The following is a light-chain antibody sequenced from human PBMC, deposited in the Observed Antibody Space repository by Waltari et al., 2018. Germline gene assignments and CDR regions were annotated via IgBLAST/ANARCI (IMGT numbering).Light chain of an antibody. Sequence: EIVMTQSPATLSVSPGARATLSCRASQSISSNLAWYQQKPGQAPRLFIFGASTRATGFPARFSGSGSGTEFTLTISSLQSEDFAVYYCQQYNKWPTFGQGTKVEIK. J-gene: IGKJ1*01. V-gene: IGKV3-15*01. CDR2: GAS. CDR3: QQYNKWPT. CDR1: QSISSN.